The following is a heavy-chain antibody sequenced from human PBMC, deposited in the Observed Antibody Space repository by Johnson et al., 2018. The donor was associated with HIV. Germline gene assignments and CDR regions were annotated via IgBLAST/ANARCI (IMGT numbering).Heavy chain of an antibody. D-gene: IGHD2-2*01. V-gene: IGHV3-15*01. Sequence: VQLVESGGGVVQPGRSLRLSCAASGFTFSSYGMHWVRQAPGKGLEWVGRLKSRTDGETADYAAPVKGRFTISRDDSKNTLYLQMNSLKTEDTAVYYCTTEKHAPRAFDIWGQGTMVTVSS. CDR2: LKSRTDGETA. CDR3: TTEKHAPRAFDI. CDR1: GFTFSSYG. J-gene: IGHJ3*02.